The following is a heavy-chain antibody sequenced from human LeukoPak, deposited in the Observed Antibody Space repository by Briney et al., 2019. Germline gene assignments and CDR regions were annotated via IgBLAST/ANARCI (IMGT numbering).Heavy chain of an antibody. CDR2: IGSSGGGI. CDR1: GFTFSTYT. V-gene: IGHV3-23*01. D-gene: IGHD3-16*01. J-gene: IGHJ4*02. Sequence: GGSLRLSCAASGFTFSTYTMSWVRHPPGKGLEWVSTIGSSGGGIHYADSVKGRFTISRDNSKNAIYLHMNSQRVEAMTVYYCAIDSIRGTHSWGQGVLGTVSS. CDR3: AIDSIRGTHS.